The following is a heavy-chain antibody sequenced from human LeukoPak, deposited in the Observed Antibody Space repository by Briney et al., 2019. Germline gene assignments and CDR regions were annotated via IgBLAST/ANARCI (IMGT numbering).Heavy chain of an antibody. V-gene: IGHV1-69*05. J-gene: IGHJ5*02. CDR2: IIPIFGTA. D-gene: IGHD6-19*01. CDR3: ARASIAVAGRIYDP. CDR1: GGTFSSYA. Sequence: ASVKVSCKASGGTFSSYAISWVRQAPGQGLEWMGRIIPIFGTANYAQKFQGRVTITTDESTSTAYMELSSLRSEDTAAYYCARASIAVAGRIYDPWGQGTLVTVSS.